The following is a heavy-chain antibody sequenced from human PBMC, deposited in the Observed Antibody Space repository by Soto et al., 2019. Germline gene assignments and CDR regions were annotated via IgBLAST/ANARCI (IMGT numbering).Heavy chain of an antibody. CDR2: IYYSGST. D-gene: IGHD2-15*01. CDR3: ARHMVVGVAATPNGWFDP. CDR1: GGSINSSSDY. Sequence: SETLSLTCTVSGGSINSSSDYWGWIRQAQGKGLEWIGSIYYSGSTYYNPSLKSRVTICVDTSKNQFSLKLSSVTAAATAVYYCARHMVVGVAATPNGWFDPCGQGTLVTVSS. J-gene: IGHJ5*02. V-gene: IGHV4-39*01.